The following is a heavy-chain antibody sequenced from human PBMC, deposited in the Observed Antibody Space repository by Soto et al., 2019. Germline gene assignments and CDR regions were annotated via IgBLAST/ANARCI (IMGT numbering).Heavy chain of an antibody. Sequence: GGSLRLSCISSGFTFRTYTMNWVRQAPGKGLEWVSGIRGFSPYTFYAESVEGRFTISRDNAKNSLYLQMNSLRAEDTAVYYCARDRGYDAHDYYYNAMDVWGQGTTVTV. CDR1: GFTFRTYT. D-gene: IGHD2-15*01. CDR2: IRGFSPYT. V-gene: IGHV3-21*01. CDR3: ARDRGYDAHDYYYNAMDV. J-gene: IGHJ6*02.